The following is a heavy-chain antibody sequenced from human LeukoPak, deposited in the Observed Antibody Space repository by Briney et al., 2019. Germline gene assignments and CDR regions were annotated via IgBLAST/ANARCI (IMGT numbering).Heavy chain of an antibody. V-gene: IGHV3-9*01. J-gene: IGHJ4*02. CDR3: AKVEYTSSWYRFDY. D-gene: IGHD6-13*01. Sequence: PGRSLRLSCAAFGFSFDDYAMHWVRQAPGKGLEWVSGISWNSGTKGYADYVKGRFTISRDNAKNSLYLQMNSLRADDTALYYCAKVEYTSSWYRFDYWGQGTLVTVSS. CDR2: ISWNSGTK. CDR1: GFSFDDYA.